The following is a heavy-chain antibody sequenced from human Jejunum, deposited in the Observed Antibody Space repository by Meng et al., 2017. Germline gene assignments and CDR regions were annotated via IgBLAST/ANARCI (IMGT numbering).Heavy chain of an antibody. CDR1: GFSFSSYS. CDR3: AREYFYDRSGCDY. Sequence: GGSLRLSCVTYGFSFSSYSMNWSRQTPGKRPEWVSAISGGGVTYYADAVKGRFTISRDNSKNTLYLQMDSLRVDETAVYYCAREYFYDRSGCDYWGQGTQVTVSS. D-gene: IGHD3-22*01. CDR2: ISGGGVT. J-gene: IGHJ4*02. V-gene: IGHV3-23*01.